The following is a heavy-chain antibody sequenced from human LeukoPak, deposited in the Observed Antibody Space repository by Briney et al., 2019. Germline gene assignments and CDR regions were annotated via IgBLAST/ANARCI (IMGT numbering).Heavy chain of an antibody. D-gene: IGHD5-18*01. CDR3: ARGQRRHTDMAPSFDY. J-gene: IGHJ4*02. Sequence: PGGSLRLSCAASGFTFRTSAMYWVRQAPGKGLEWVAVISYDENNDYYADSMKGRFTISRDNSKNTLYLQMNSLRAEDTAVYYCARGQRRHTDMAPSFDYWGQGTLVTVSS. CDR1: GFTFRTSA. CDR2: ISYDENND. V-gene: IGHV3-30*04.